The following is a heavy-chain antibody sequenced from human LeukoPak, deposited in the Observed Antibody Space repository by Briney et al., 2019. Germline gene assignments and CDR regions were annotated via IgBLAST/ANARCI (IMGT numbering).Heavy chain of an antibody. CDR2: INPSGGST. D-gene: IGHD4-11*01. CDR1: GYTFTSYY. V-gene: IGHV1-46*01. CDR3: AAMDYSFDY. Sequence: ASVKVSCKASGYTFTSYYMHWVRQAPGQGLEWMGIINPSGGSTSYAQKFQGRVTMTRDTSTSTVYMELSRLRSDDTAVYYCAAMDYSFDYWGQGTLVTVSS. J-gene: IGHJ4*02.